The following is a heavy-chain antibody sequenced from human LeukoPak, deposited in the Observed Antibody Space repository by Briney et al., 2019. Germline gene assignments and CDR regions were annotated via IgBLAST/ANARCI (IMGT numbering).Heavy chain of an antibody. J-gene: IGHJ6*03. Sequence: GGTLRLSCAASGFTFSTYGMSWIRQAPGKGLEWVSAVSSTGGTTYYADSVKGRFTISRDNSKNTLFLQINSLRAEDTAVYYCAKNGDRGAFCSGGTCYPYYYYYMDVWGKGTTVTISS. CDR3: AKNGDRGAFCSGGTCYPYYYYYMDV. D-gene: IGHD2-15*01. V-gene: IGHV3-23*01. CDR2: VSSTGGTT. CDR1: GFTFSTYG.